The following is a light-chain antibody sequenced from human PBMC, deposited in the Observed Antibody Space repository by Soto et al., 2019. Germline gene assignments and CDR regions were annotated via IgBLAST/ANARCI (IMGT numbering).Light chain of an antibody. CDR3: QKYNSAPLT. J-gene: IGKJ3*01. CDR1: QGISNY. V-gene: IGKV1-27*01. CDR2: AAS. Sequence: DVQMTESQSSLSASVGDRFTITCRASQGISNYLAWYQQKPGKVPKLLIYAASTLQSGVPSRFSGSGSGTDFTLTISSLQPEDVATYYCQKYNSAPLTFGPVTNVDIK.